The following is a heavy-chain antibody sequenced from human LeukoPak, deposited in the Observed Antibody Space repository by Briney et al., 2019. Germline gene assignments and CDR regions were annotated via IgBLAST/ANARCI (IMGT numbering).Heavy chain of an antibody. CDR3: ARTPAAGFGLVRYYHYYGMDV. Sequence: SETLSLTCAVYGGPFSGYYWSWIRQPPGKGLEWIGEINHSGSTNYNPSLKSRVTISVDTSKNQFSLKLSSVTAADTAVYYCARTPAAGFGLVRYYHYYGMDVWGQGTTVTVSS. CDR1: GGPFSGYY. J-gene: IGHJ6*02. D-gene: IGHD6-13*01. V-gene: IGHV4-34*01. CDR2: INHSGST.